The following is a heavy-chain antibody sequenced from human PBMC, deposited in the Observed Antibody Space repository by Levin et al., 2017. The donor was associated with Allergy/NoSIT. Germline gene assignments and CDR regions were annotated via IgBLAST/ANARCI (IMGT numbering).Heavy chain of an antibody. J-gene: IGHJ6*02. D-gene: IGHD3-22*01. CDR1: GFTFSSYG. Sequence: GGSLRLSCAASGFTFSSYGMHWVRQAPGKGLEWVAVISYDGSNKYYADSVKGRFTISRDNSKNTLYLQMNSLRAEDTAVYYCAKDYYYDSSGYYPESHNYYYDGMDVWGQGTTVTVSS. CDR3: AKDYYYDSSGYYPESHNYYYDGMDV. V-gene: IGHV3-30*18. CDR2: ISYDGSNK.